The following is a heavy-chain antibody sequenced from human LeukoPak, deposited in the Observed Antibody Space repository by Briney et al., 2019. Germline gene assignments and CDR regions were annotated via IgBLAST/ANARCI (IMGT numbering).Heavy chain of an antibody. D-gene: IGHD3-3*01. CDR1: GYTFTGYY. Sequence: ASVKVSCKASGYTFTGYYIQWVRQAPGQGLEWMGWINPNSGGTNYAQRFQGRVTMTRDTSISTAYMELSGLRSDDTAMYYCFRLGDGYWGQGTLVTVSS. V-gene: IGHV1-2*02. J-gene: IGHJ4*02. CDR3: FRLGDGY. CDR2: INPNSGGT.